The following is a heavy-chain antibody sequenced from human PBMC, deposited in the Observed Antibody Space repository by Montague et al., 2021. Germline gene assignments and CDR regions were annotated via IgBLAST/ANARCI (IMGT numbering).Heavy chain of an antibody. CDR3: ARMLGYCSGGHCYSNWFDX. J-gene: IGHJ5*01. V-gene: IGHV4-4*02. D-gene: IGHD2-15*01. CDR2: IYHTGST. CDR1: GGSIISSNW. Sequence: SETLSLTCAVSGGSIISSNWWSWVRQSPGKGLEWIGEIYHTGSTNYNPSLKSRLTISLDKSNNQVSLNLTSVAAADTAVYYCARMLGYCSGGHCYSNWFDXWGQGTLVTVSS.